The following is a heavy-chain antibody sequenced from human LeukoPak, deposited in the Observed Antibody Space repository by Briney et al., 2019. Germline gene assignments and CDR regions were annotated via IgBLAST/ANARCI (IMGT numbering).Heavy chain of an antibody. J-gene: IGHJ4*02. CDR1: GYSIMSTFY. CDR3: ARVSDDEHGGNSGAIYFES. D-gene: IGHD4-23*01. Sequence: ETLSLTCSVSGYSIMSTFYWGWIRQSPGKGLEWIANVDPSVSTYSNPSLRSRVPISVDTSKNHFSLKLSSVTAADTAVYYCARVSDDEHGGNSGAIYFESWGQGTVATVSS. CDR2: VDPSVST. V-gene: IGHV4-38-2*02.